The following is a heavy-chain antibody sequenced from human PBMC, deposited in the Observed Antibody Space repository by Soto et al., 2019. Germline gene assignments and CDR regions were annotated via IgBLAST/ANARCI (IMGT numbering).Heavy chain of an antibody. CDR3: AKGWGHNSSSSGGMDV. V-gene: IGHV3-30*18. Sequence: GGSLRLSCAASGFTFSSYGMHWVRQAPGKGLEWVAVISYDGSNKYYADSVKVRFTISRDNSKNTLYLQMNSLRAEDTAVYYCAKGWGHNSSSSGGMDVWGQGTTVTVSS. D-gene: IGHD6-6*01. CDR2: ISYDGSNK. J-gene: IGHJ6*02. CDR1: GFTFSSYG.